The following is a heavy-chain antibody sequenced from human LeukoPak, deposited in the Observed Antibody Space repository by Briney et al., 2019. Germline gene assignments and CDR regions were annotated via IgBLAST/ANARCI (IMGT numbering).Heavy chain of an antibody. CDR2: IYHSGST. CDR3: ARVHWERNAFDI. Sequence: PSQTLSLTCAVSGGSISSGGYSWSWIRQPPGKGLEWIGYIYHSGSTYYNPSLKSRVTISVDRSKNQFSLKLSSVTAADTAVYYCARVHWERNAFDIWGQGTMVTVSS. J-gene: IGHJ3*02. D-gene: IGHD7-27*01. V-gene: IGHV4-30-2*01. CDR1: GGSISSGGYS.